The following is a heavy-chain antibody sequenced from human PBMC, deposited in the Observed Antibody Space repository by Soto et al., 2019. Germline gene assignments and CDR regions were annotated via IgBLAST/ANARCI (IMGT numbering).Heavy chain of an antibody. J-gene: IGHJ3*02. CDR3: AHPRGYGVFDAYDI. V-gene: IGHV3-23*04. D-gene: IGHD4-17*01. Sequence: VQLVESGGGVVQPGRSLRLSCVASGFTFSTYAMSWVRQAPGKGLEWVSALTPSGGETYYADSVKGRFTISRDNSMNALYLQMNSLRIEDTAVYYCAHPRGYGVFDAYDIWGQGTMVTVSS. CDR1: GFTFSTYA. CDR2: LTPSGGET.